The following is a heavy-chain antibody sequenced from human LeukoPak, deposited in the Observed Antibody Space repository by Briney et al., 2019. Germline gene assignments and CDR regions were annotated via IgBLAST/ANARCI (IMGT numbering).Heavy chain of an antibody. CDR2: INHSGST. V-gene: IGHV4-34*01. CDR1: GGSFSGYY. D-gene: IGHD5-18*01. J-gene: IGHJ4*02. CDR3: ARARGYSYGHLPFRY. Sequence: SETLSLTCAVYGGSFSGYYWSWIRQPPGKGLEWPGEINHSGSTNYNPSLKSRVTISVDTSKNQFSLKLSSVTAADTAVYYCARARGYSYGHLPFRYWGQGTLVTVSS.